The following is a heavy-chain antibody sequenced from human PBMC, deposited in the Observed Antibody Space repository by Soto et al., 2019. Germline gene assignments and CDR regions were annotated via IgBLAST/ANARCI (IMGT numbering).Heavy chain of an antibody. V-gene: IGHV1-18*01. Sequence: QVQLVQSGAEMKKPGASVKVSCKASGYTFSSHGINWVRQAPGQRLEWVGWISADDGYTNYAQNLQDRVIMTTDTSTSTAYMELTSLRSDGTAVYYCARDVFYWGQGTLVTVSS. CDR1: GYTFSSHG. J-gene: IGHJ4*02. CDR3: ARDVFY. CDR2: ISADDGYT.